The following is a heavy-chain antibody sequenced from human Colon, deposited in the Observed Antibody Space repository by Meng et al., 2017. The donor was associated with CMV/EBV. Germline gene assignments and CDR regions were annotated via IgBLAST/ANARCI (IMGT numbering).Heavy chain of an antibody. J-gene: IGHJ4*02. Sequence: QSATELNTPRSPVNCSCKTSGYTFTANHLHLVRHAPGQVREWMGWSYPQTGVTYFAQKFQGRVTMTSDTSISTSYMELISLTSDDTAIYYCIKEDWYFDFWGQGTLVTVSS. CDR2: SYPQTGVT. CDR1: GYTFTANH. V-gene: IGHV1-2*02. CDR3: IKEDWYFDF. D-gene: IGHD2-21*01.